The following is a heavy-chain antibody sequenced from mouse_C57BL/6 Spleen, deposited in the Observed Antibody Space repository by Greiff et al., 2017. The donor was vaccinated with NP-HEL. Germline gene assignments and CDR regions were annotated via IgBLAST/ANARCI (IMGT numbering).Heavy chain of an antibody. CDR2: ISGGGGNT. V-gene: IGHV5-9*01. Sequence: LVESGGGLVKPGGSLKLSCAASGFTFSSYTMSWVRQTPEKRLEWVATISGGGGNTYYPDSVKGRFTISRDNAKNTLYLQMSSLRSEDTALYYCARPPITTVVEGFAYWGQGTLVTVSA. CDR1: GFTFSSYT. J-gene: IGHJ3*01. D-gene: IGHD1-1*01. CDR3: ARPPITTVVEGFAY.